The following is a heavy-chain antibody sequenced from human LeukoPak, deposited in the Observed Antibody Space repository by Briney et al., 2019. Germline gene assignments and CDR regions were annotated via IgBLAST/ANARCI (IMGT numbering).Heavy chain of an antibody. V-gene: IGHV3-30*18. Sequence: GRSLRLSCAASGFTFSSYGMHWVRQAPGKGLEWVAVISYDGSNKYYADSVKGRFTISRDNSKNTLYLQMNSLRAEDTAVYYCAKGVAGTPYYYGMDVWGQGTTVTVSS. CDR3: AKGVAGTPYYYGMDV. CDR2: ISYDGSNK. D-gene: IGHD6-19*01. J-gene: IGHJ6*02. CDR1: GFTFSSYG.